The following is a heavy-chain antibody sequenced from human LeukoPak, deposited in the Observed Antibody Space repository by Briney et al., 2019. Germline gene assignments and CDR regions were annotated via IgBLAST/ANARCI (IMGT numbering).Heavy chain of an antibody. J-gene: IGHJ4*02. CDR1: GFTFSSYV. Sequence: GGSLRLSCAASGFTFSSYVMHWVRQAPGKGLEWVAFIRYDGSNKYYADSVKGRFTISRDNSKNTLYLQMNSLRAEDTAVYYCAKDQREAHGAMVVYYFDYWGQGTMVTVSS. CDR2: IRYDGSNK. CDR3: AKDQREAHGAMVVYYFDY. D-gene: IGHD5-18*01. V-gene: IGHV3-30*02.